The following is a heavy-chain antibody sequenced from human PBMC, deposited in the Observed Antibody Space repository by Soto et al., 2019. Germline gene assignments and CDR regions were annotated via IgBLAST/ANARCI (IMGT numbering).Heavy chain of an antibody. Sequence: PSATLSLTCAVAGYSISSGYYWGWIRQPPGKGLEWIGSISHSGSTYYNPSLKSRVTISVDTSKNQFSLQLSSVTGADTAVYYCAREINAYSYGSGSPNDYWGQGTLVTVSS. CDR1: GYSISSGYY. V-gene: IGHV4-38-2*02. CDR3: AREINAYSYGSGSPNDY. CDR2: ISHSGST. J-gene: IGHJ4*02. D-gene: IGHD3-10*01.